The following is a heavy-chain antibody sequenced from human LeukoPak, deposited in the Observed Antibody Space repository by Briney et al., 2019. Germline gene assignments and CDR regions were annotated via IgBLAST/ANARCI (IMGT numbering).Heavy chain of an antibody. V-gene: IGHV1-69*04. D-gene: IGHD2-2*01. CDR3: ARVSPYCSSTSCYGEDYYYYYMDV. J-gene: IGHJ6*03. Sequence: SVKVSCKASGGTFSSYAISWVRQAPGQGLEWMGRIIPILGIANYAQKFQGRVTITADKSTSTAYMELSSLRSEDTAVYYCARVSPYCSSTSCYGEDYYYYYMDVWGKGTTVTVSS. CDR2: IIPILGIA. CDR1: GGTFSSYA.